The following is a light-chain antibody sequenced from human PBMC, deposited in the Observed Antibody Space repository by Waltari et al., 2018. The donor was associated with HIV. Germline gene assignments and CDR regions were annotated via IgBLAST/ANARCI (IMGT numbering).Light chain of an antibody. CDR1: QNIGRS. CDR2: AAS. J-gene: IGKJ2*01. V-gene: IGKV1-12*01. CDR3: QHATTFPHT. Sequence: IQMTQSPSSVSVSAGGDVSLRCRANQNIGRSLAWYQLKPGKAPKLLVYAASRLNDGVPARFHATGSRSNFSLDINNLQSEDFAVYVCQHATTFPHTFG.